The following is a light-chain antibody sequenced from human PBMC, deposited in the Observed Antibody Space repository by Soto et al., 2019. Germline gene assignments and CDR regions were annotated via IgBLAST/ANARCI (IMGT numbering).Light chain of an antibody. Sequence: DIQMTQSPSSLSASVGDRVTITCRASPGISNYLAWYQQKPGKVPKLLIYAASTLQSGVPSRFSGSGSGTDFTLTISSLQPEDVATYYCQKYNSAPRTVGQGTKVEIK. V-gene: IGKV1-27*01. J-gene: IGKJ1*01. CDR2: AAS. CDR3: QKYNSAPRT. CDR1: PGISNY.